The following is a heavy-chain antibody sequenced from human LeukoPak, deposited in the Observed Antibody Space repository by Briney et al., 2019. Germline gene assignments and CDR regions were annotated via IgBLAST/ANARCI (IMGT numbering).Heavy chain of an antibody. J-gene: IGHJ3*02. Sequence: HGESLKISCKSSGYSFTSYWIGWVRQMPEKGLEWMGIIYPRDSDIRYSTSFQGQVTISGDESISTAYLQWSSLKASDTAMYYCARRQLDGEAFDIWGQGTMVTVSS. CDR1: GYSFTSYW. CDR3: ARRQLDGEAFDI. CDR2: IYPRDSDI. D-gene: IGHD6-6*01. V-gene: IGHV5-51*01.